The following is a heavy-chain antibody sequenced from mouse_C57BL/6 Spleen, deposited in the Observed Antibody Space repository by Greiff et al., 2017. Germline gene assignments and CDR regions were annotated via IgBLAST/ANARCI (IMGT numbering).Heavy chain of an antibody. CDR2: ISYDGSN. CDR3: ARKGAYYSNYPFAY. D-gene: IGHD2-5*01. CDR1: GYSIPSGYY. Sequence: EVKLQESGPGLVKPSQSLSLTCSVTGYSIPSGYYWNWIRQFPGNKLEWMGYISYDGSNNYNPSLKNRISITRDTSKNQFFLKLNSVTTEDTATYYCARKGAYYSNYPFAYWGQGTLVTVSA. V-gene: IGHV3-6*01. J-gene: IGHJ3*01.